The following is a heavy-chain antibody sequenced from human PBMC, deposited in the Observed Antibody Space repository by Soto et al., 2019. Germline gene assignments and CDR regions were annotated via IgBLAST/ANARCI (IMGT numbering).Heavy chain of an antibody. CDR2: IYYSGST. D-gene: IGHD3-9*01. J-gene: IGHJ4*02. Sequence: PSETLSLTCTVSGGSISSYYWSWIRQPAGKGLEWIGYIYYSGSTNYNRSLKSRVTISVDTSKNQFSLKLSPVTAADTAVYYCASLRYFHWLKPTWYFDYCGQGTLVTVSS. CDR1: GGSISSYY. CDR3: ASLRYFHWLKPTWYFDY. V-gene: IGHV4-59*01.